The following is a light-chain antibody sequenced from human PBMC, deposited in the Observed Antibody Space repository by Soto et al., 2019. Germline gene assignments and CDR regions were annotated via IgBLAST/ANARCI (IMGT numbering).Light chain of an antibody. J-gene: IGLJ3*02. CDR3: AAWDDSLNGWV. Sequence: QSVLTQPPSASGTPGQRVTISCSGSSSNIGSNTVNWYQQLPGTAPKLLIYSNNQRPSGVPDRFSGSKSGTSASLAISGLQSEDEADSYCAAWDDSLNGWVFGVGTKLTVL. CDR2: SNN. V-gene: IGLV1-44*01. CDR1: SSNIGSNT.